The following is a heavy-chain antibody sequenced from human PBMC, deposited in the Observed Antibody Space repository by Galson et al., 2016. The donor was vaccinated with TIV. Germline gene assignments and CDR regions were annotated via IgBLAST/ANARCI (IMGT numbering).Heavy chain of an antibody. Sequence: SVNVSCKASGGTFNNFAFNWVRPAPGQGLEWMGGTLPVSRTSKYAQKFQDRVTLTTDKSTNTAYMELNGLKYDDTAVYYCARYVPCGGSCYVFDNWGQGTPVTVSA. D-gene: IGHD2-15*01. CDR2: TLPVSRTS. J-gene: IGHJ4*02. CDR3: ARYVPCGGSCYVFDN. V-gene: IGHV1-69*05. CDR1: GGTFNNFA.